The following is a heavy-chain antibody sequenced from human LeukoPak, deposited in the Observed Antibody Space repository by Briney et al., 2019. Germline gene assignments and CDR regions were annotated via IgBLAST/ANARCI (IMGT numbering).Heavy chain of an antibody. CDR1: GFTFDDYA. CDR2: ISWNSVSI. V-gene: IGHV3-9*01. Sequence: GGSLRLSCAASGFTFDDYAMHWVRQAPGKGLEWVSGISWNSVSIGYADSVKGRFTISRDNAKNSLYLQMNSLRAEDTALYYCAKQFGGVTAAFDIWGQGTMVTVSS. D-gene: IGHD3-16*01. J-gene: IGHJ3*02. CDR3: AKQFGGVTAAFDI.